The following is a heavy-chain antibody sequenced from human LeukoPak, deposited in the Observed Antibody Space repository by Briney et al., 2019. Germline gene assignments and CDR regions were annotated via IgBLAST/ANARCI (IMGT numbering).Heavy chain of an antibody. CDR1: GGSISSGSYY. V-gene: IGHV4-61*02. D-gene: IGHD3-16*01. CDR3: ARVVPDFGDYYYMDV. J-gene: IGHJ6*03. CDR2: IYTSGST. Sequence: SQTLSLTGTVSGGSISSGSYYWSWIRQPAGKGLEWIGRIYTSGSTNYNPSLKSRVTISVDTSKNQFSLKLSSVTAADTAVYYCARVVPDFGDYYYMDVWGKGTTVTVSS.